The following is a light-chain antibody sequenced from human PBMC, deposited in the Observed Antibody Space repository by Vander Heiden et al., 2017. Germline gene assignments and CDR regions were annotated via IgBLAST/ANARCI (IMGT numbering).Light chain of an antibody. V-gene: IGLV3-25*03. CDR2: KCS. CDR3: QSADSSGTPYWV. Sequence: SYELTQPPSVSVSPGQTARITCSGDALPKQYAYWYQQKPGQAPVLVIYKCSERPSGTPERCSGSSSGTTFTLTISGVQAEDEADYYCQSADSSGTPYWVFGGGTKLTVL. CDR1: ALPKQY. J-gene: IGLJ3*02.